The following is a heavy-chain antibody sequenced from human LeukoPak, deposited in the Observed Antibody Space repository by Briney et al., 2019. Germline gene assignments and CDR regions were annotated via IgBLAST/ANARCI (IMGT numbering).Heavy chain of an antibody. CDR1: GFTFSSYG. CDR2: IWYDGSNK. D-gene: IGHD4-17*01. CDR3: ARGVLTTVTTHFDY. V-gene: IGHV3-33*01. J-gene: IGHJ4*02. Sequence: PGRSLRLSCAASGFTFSSYGMHWVRQAPGKGLEWVAVIWYDGSNKYYADSVKGRFTISRDNSKNTLYLQMNSLRAEDTAVYYCARGVLTTVTTHFDYWGQGTLVTVSS.